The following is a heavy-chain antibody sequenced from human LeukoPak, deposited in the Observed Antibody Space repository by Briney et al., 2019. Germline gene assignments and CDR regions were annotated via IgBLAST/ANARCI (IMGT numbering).Heavy chain of an antibody. Sequence: GGSLRLSCAASGFTFSSCAMSWVRQAPGKGLEWVSTISGSGGSTYYADSVKGRFTISKDISKSTLFLQMNSLRAEDTAVYYCAKHRYSTVTSFYLDSFDVWGQGTVVTVSS. J-gene: IGHJ3*01. CDR1: GFTFSSCA. CDR2: ISGSGGST. D-gene: IGHD4-17*01. V-gene: IGHV3-23*01. CDR3: AKHRYSTVTSFYLDSFDV.